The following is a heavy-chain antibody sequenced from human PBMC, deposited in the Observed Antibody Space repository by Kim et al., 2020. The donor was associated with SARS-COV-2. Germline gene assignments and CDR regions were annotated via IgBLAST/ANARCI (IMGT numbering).Heavy chain of an antibody. CDR2: ISYDGSNK. CDR1: GFTFSSYA. CDR3: ARGGPNCSGGSCYSDEYFQH. Sequence: GGSLRLSCAASGFTFSSYAMHWVRQAPGKGLEWVAVISYDGSNKYYADSVKGRFTISRDNSKNTLYLQMNSLRAEDTAVYYCARGGPNCSGGSCYSDEYFQHWGQGTLVTVSS. D-gene: IGHD2-15*01. J-gene: IGHJ1*01. V-gene: IGHV3-30*04.